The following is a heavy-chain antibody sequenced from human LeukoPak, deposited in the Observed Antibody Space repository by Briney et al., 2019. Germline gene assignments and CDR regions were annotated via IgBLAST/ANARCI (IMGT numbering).Heavy chain of an antibody. J-gene: IGHJ4*02. CDR3: ARIGGYNYGEIDY. D-gene: IGHD5-18*01. Sequence: GGSLRLSCTASGFSFSTYSMNWVRPAPGKGLEWVSSLSGRSSHLYYTDSVKGRFTISRDNAKNSLYLQMNSLRAEDTAVYYCARIGGYNYGEIDYWGQGILVTVSS. CDR1: GFSFSTYS. CDR2: LSGRSSHL. V-gene: IGHV3-21*01.